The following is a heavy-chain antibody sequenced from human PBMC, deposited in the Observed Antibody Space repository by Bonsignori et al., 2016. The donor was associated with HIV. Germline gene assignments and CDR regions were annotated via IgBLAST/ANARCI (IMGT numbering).Heavy chain of an antibody. CDR2: ISSSSSYI. CDR1: GFTFSSYS. J-gene: IGHJ6*03. V-gene: IGHV3-21*01. D-gene: IGHD3-3*01. CDR3: ARVTHYDFWSGYLGYYYYYMDV. Sequence: GESLKISCAASGFTFSSYSMNWVRQAPGKGLEWVSSISSSSSYIYYADSVKGRFTISRDNAKNSLYLQMNSLRAEDTAVYYCARVTHYDFWSGYLGYYYYYMDVWGKGTTVTVSS.